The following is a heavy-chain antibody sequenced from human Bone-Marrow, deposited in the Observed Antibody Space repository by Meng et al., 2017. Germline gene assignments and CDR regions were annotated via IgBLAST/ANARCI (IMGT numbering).Heavy chain of an antibody. CDR2: VNTNTGNP. J-gene: IGHJ4*02. D-gene: IGHD6-19*01. V-gene: IGHV7-4-1*02. Sequence: LGQSGSELKKPGSSVKDSYKASGYPFTSNAMNWVRQAPGQGLEWIGWVNTNTGNPTYAQGFTGRFVFSLDTSVSTAYLQISSLKAEDTAVYYCARLSWGVTGNDYWGQGTLVTVSS. CDR1: GYPFTSNA. CDR3: ARLSWGVTGNDY.